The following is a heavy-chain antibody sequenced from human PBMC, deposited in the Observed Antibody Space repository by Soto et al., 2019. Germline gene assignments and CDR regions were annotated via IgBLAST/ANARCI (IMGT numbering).Heavy chain of an antibody. V-gene: IGHV1-2*02. CDR3: ARDKEREEQLVPWYYYYGMDV. CDR1: GYTFTGYY. Sequence: GASVKVSCKASGYTFTGYYMHWVRQAPGQGLEWMGWINPNSGGTNYAQKFQGRVTMTRDTSISTAYMELSRLRSDDTAVYYCARDKEREEQLVPWYYYYGMDVWGQGTTVTVSS. D-gene: IGHD6-6*01. CDR2: INPNSGGT. J-gene: IGHJ6*02.